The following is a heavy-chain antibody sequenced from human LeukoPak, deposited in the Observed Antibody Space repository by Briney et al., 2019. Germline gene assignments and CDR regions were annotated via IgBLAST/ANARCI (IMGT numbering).Heavy chain of an antibody. V-gene: IGHV3-7*01. CDR3: AREVTMIRRYYFDY. Sequence: GGSLRLSCAASGFTFSSYWMSWVRQAPGKGLEWVANIKQDGSEKYYVDSVKGRFTISRDNAKNSLYLQMNSLRAEDTAVYYCAREVTMIRRYYFDYWGRGTLVTVSS. J-gene: IGHJ4*02. CDR1: GFTFSSYW. CDR2: IKQDGSEK. D-gene: IGHD3-22*01.